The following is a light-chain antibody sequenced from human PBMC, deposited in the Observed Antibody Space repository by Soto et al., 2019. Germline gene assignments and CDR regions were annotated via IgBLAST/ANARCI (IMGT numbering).Light chain of an antibody. V-gene: IGKV3-15*01. J-gene: IGKJ1*01. CDR3: QQYNNWPQT. CDR2: GAS. Sequence: EIVMTQSPVTLSVSPGERATLSCRASQSVSSNLAWYQQKPGQAPWLLIYGASTRTTGIPARFSGSGSGTEFTLTISSLQSEDFGVYYCQQYNNWPQTFGQGTKVEIK. CDR1: QSVSSN.